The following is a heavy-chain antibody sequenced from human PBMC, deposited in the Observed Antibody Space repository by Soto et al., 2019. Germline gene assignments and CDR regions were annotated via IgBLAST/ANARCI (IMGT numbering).Heavy chain of an antibody. CDR3: ATMIRALIPGIDP. D-gene: IGHD3-16*01. CDR2: MYPNNGQT. J-gene: IGHJ5*02. CDR1: GDTFSNFD. Sequence: ASVKVSCKASGDTFSNFDFNCARQATGQGPEWMGWMYPNNGQTAYARTFQGRVTMTWNSSTSTAYMELSSLTSEDTAVYYCATMIRALIPGIDPLGQGTLLTVSS. V-gene: IGHV1-8*01.